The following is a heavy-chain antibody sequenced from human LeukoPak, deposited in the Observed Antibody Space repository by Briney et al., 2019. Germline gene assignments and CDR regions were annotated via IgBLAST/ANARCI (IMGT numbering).Heavy chain of an antibody. D-gene: IGHD5-18*01. CDR1: GYTFTGYY. J-gene: IGHJ6*03. Sequence: VASVKVSCKASGYTFTGYYMHWVRQAPGQGLEWMGWINPNSGGTNYAQKFQGRVTMTRDTSISTAYMELSRLRSDDTAVYYCARGGRRGYSYDYYYYYYMDVWGKGTTVTISS. CDR3: ARGGRRGYSYDYYYYYYMDV. CDR2: INPNSGGT. V-gene: IGHV1-2*02.